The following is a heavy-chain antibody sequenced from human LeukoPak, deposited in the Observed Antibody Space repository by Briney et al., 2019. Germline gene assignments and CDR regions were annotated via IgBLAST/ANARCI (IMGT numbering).Heavy chain of an antibody. CDR3: VRHYYGSGNYFDY. V-gene: IGHV4-28*01. CDR2: IYYSGNT. Sequence: SETLSLTCAVSGGSISSYNWWGWIRQPPGKGLEWIGYIYYSGNTYYNPSLKSRVTMSVDTPKNQFSLKLTSVTAADTAVYYCVRHYYGSGNYFDYWGQGTLVTVSS. CDR1: GGSISSYNW. J-gene: IGHJ4*02. D-gene: IGHD3-10*01.